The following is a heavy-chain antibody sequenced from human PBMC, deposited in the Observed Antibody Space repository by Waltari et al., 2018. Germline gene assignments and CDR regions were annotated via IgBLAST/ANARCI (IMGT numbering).Heavy chain of an antibody. CDR2: INPNSCGT. CDR1: GYTFTGYY. J-gene: IGHJ4*02. V-gene: IGHV1-2*06. CDR3: ASYCGGDCYPENFDY. Sequence: QVQLVQSGAEVKKPGASVKVSCKASGYTFTGYYMHWVRQAPGQGLEWMGRINPNSCGTNYAQKFQGRVTMTRDTSISTAYMELSRLRSDDTAVYYCASYCGGDCYPENFDYWGQGTLVTVSS. D-gene: IGHD2-21*01.